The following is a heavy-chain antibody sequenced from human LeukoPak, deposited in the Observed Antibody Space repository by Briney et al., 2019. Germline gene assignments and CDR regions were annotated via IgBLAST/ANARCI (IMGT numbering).Heavy chain of an antibody. CDR1: GFTFSSYA. J-gene: IGHJ3*02. CDR2: ISSNGGST. CDR3: VKDRGDCSSTSCYDAFDI. V-gene: IGHV3-64D*06. Sequence: GGSLRLSCSASGFTFSSYAMHWVRQAPGKGLEYVSAISSNGGSTYYADSVEGRFTISRDNSKNTLYLQMSSLRAEDTAVYYCVKDRGDCSSTSCYDAFDIWGQGTMVTVSS. D-gene: IGHD2-2*01.